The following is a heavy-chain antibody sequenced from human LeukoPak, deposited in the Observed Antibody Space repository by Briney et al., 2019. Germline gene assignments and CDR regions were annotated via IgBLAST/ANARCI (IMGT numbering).Heavy chain of an antibody. J-gene: IGHJ4*02. V-gene: IGHV3-66*01. D-gene: IGHD1-7*01. CDR1: GFTFHDYD. Sequence: GGSLRPSCAASGFTFHDYDMSWVRQSPGKGLEWVSLISSGGSTYYADSVRGRFTISRDNSKNTLYLQMNSLRAEDTAVYYCARDWGNWNYDYWGQGTLVTVSS. CDR3: ARDWGNWNYDY. CDR2: ISSGGST.